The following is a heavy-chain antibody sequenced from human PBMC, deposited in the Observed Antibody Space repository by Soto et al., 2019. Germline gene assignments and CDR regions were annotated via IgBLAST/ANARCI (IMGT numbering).Heavy chain of an antibody. CDR3: ARDKEGGVSGVYSVDL. CDR2: INAYNGDT. J-gene: IGHJ6*03. CDR1: GFTFTRNG. D-gene: IGHD2-15*01. V-gene: IGHV1-18*01. Sequence: QVLLVQSGAEVKKPGASVKVSCKASGFTFTRNGISWMRQAPGQGLEWMGWINAYNGDTNYAEKLGGRFILNRDTPRSTAKRDWRSVRSDHTPMFSGARDKEGGVSGVYSVDLGGKGPTVPFPS.